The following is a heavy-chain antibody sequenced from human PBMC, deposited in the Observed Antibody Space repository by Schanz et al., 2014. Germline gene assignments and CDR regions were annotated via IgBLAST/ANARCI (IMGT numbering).Heavy chain of an antibody. CDR1: GYTFAMYD. J-gene: IGHJ4*02. Sequence: QVQLVQSGSELKKPGASVKVSCKASGYTFAMYDMNWVRQAPGQGLEWMGWINPTTGNPGYAQGFTGRFVFSLDTSVSTAYLQISFLKADDTAVFFCARGEANWGQYWGQGTLVTVSS. CDR3: ARGEANWGQY. V-gene: IGHV7-4-1*02. CDR2: INPTTGNP. D-gene: IGHD7-27*01.